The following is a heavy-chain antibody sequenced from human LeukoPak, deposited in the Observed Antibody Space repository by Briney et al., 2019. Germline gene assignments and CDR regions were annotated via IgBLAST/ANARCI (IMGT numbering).Heavy chain of an antibody. J-gene: IGHJ4*02. V-gene: IGHV3-21*01. CDR3: ARVNDYDSGSLYRPIDY. CDR2: ISSSSSYI. Sequence: GGSLRLSCAASGFTFSSYSMNWVRQAPGKGLEWVSSISSSSSYIYYADSVKGRFTISRDNVKNSLYLQMNSLRAEDTAVYSCARVNDYDSGSLYRPIDYWGQGTLVTVSS. CDR1: GFTFSSYS. D-gene: IGHD3-10*01.